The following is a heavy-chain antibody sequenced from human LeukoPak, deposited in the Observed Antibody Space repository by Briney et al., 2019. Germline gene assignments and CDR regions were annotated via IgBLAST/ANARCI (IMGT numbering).Heavy chain of an antibody. Sequence: ASVKVSCKASGYTFNGYDLNWVRQATGQGLEWMGWMNPNSGNTGYAQKFQGRVTMTRNTSISTAYMELSSLRSEDTAVYYCARGRGMGANHDYWGQGTLVTVSS. CDR3: ARGRGMGANHDY. J-gene: IGHJ4*02. D-gene: IGHD1-26*01. CDR2: MNPNSGNT. V-gene: IGHV1-8*01. CDR1: GYTFNGYD.